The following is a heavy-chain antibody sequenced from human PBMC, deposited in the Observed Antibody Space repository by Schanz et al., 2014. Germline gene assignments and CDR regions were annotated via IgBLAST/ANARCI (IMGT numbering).Heavy chain of an antibody. D-gene: IGHD2-8*02. Sequence: QVQLVESGGGFVKPGGSLRLSCVASGFTFRDYYMSWIRQAPGQGLEWDSYISGNGYTTYTTDSMKGQFTITRDNAKNTMSLQMNSLRAEDAALYYYARDRDAGGYDSWGQGTLVTVSS. CDR1: GFTFRDYY. CDR3: ARDRDAGGYDS. CDR2: ISGNGYTT. V-gene: IGHV3-11*04. J-gene: IGHJ5*01.